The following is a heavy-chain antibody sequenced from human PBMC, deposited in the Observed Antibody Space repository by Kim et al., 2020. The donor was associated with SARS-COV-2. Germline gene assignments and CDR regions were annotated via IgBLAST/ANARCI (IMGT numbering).Heavy chain of an antibody. V-gene: IGHV3-21*01. CDR3: ARDRGNYYYGMDV. J-gene: IGHJ6*02. Sequence: YADSVKGRFTISRDNAKNSLYLQMNSLRAEDTAVYYCARDRGNYYYGMDVWGQGTTVTVSS.